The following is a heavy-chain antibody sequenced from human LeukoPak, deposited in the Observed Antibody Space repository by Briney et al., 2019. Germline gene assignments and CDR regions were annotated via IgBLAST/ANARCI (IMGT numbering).Heavy chain of an antibody. CDR1: GYTFTVHY. CDR2: INPTTGVA. Sequence: ASVKVSCKASGYTFTVHYMNWVRRAPGQGLEWMGRINPTTGVANYAQKFQGRITVTRDTSINTAYMELSSLTSDDTAVYYCARLDRNYYYLDVWGQGTTVIVSS. D-gene: IGHD1-1*01. CDR3: ARLDRNYYYLDV. V-gene: IGHV1-2*06. J-gene: IGHJ6*03.